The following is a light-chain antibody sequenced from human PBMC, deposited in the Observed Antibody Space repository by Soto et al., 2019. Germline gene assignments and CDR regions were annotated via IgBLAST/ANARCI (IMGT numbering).Light chain of an antibody. Sequence: DIVMTQTPLSLSVTPGQPASISCKSSQSLVFSVGETYLYWYLQKPGQPPQLLFYGVSNRFSGVPDRFSGSGSGTDFTLKISRVEAEDVGVYFCMNTVGHPWTFGQGTKVEI. J-gene: IGKJ1*01. CDR1: QSLVFSVGETY. CDR2: GVS. CDR3: MNTVGHPWT. V-gene: IGKV2D-29*01.